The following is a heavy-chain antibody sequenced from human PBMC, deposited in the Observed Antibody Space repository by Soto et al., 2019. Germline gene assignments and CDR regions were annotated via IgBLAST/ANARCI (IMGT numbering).Heavy chain of an antibody. V-gene: IGHV3-53*01. J-gene: IGHJ3*01. Sequence: DVQLVESGGGLIQPGESLRLSCAAFGLTVSGKKYVAWVRQAPGKGLEWVSALYDVDGTYYADSVKGRFTTSRDGSKTPVYLQMNGLRPDDTAVYYCASWHEREHAYDVWGQGTTVTVSS. CDR2: LYDVDGT. CDR3: ASWHEREHAYDV. D-gene: IGHD1-1*01. CDR1: GLTVSGKKY.